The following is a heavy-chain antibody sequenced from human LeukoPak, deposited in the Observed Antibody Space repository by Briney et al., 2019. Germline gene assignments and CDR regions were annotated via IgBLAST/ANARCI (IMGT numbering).Heavy chain of an antibody. CDR2: IRSKAVSYTT. CDR1: GFTFSGSA. Sequence: GGSLKLSCAASGFTFSGSAMHWVRQASGKGLEWLGRIRSKAVSYTTAYAASVKGRFIVSRDDSKNTAYLQMNSLKTEDTAVYYCRAAADLNDYWGQGTLVTVPS. CDR3: RAAADLNDY. D-gene: IGHD6-13*01. J-gene: IGHJ4*02. V-gene: IGHV3-73*01.